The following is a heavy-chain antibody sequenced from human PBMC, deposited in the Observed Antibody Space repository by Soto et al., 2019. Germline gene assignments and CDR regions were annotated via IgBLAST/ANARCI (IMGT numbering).Heavy chain of an antibody. CDR1: GFTFGSYT. CDR2: ISASGGTT. J-gene: IGHJ4*02. V-gene: IGHV3-23*01. Sequence: GGSLRLSCAASGFTFGSYTMSWVRQAPGKGLEWVSAISASGGTTSYADSVKGRFTISRDNSKNTLYLQMNSLRVEDTAVYYCAKRAMWGGGSWERGPFDYWGQGTLVTVSS. D-gene: IGHD2-15*01. CDR3: AKRAMWGGGSWERGPFDY.